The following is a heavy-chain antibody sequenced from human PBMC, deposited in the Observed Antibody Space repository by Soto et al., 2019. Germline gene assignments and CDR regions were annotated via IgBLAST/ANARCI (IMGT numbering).Heavy chain of an antibody. CDR2: ISAYNGNT. CDR3: ARVELSCSGGSCFPEGYFQH. V-gene: IGHV1-18*01. J-gene: IGHJ1*01. CDR1: GYTFISYG. Sequence: QVLLVQSGAEVKKPGASVKVSCKASGYTFISYGFSWVRQAPGQGLEWMGWISAYNGNTNMAQKLQARFTMTTDTSTSTAYMELRSLRSYDTAVYYCARVELSCSGGSCFPEGYFQHWGQGTLVTVSS. D-gene: IGHD2-15*01.